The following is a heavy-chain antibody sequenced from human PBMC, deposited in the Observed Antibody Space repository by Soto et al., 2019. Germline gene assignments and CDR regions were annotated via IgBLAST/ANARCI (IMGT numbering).Heavy chain of an antibody. J-gene: IGHJ3*02. CDR3: ARITTVNDAFDI. CDR1: GGSISSGGYS. V-gene: IGHV4-30-2*01. D-gene: IGHD4-17*01. CDR2: IHHSGST. Sequence: PSETMSLTCAVSGGSISSGGYSWSWIRQPPGKGLEWIGYIHHSGSTYYNPSLKSRVTISVDRSKNQFSLKLSSVTAADTAVYYCARITTVNDAFDIWGQGTMVTVSS.